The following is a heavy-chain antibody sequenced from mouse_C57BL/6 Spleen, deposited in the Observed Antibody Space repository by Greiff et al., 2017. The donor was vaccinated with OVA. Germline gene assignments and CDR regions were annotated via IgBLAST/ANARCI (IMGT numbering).Heavy chain of an antibody. D-gene: IGHD2-10*02. V-gene: IGHV5-17*01. CDR3: ASPGYGNAMDY. J-gene: IGHJ4*01. Sequence: EVKLMESGGGLVKPGGSLKLSCAASGFTFSDYGMHWVRQAPEKGLEWVAYISSGSSTIYYADTVKGRFTISRDNAKNTLCLQMTRLRSEDTAMYYCASPGYGNAMDYWGQGTSVTVSS. CDR1: GFTFSDYG. CDR2: ISSGSSTI.